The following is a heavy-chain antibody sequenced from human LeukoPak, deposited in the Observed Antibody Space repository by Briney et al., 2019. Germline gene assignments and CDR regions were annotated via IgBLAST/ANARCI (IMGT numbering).Heavy chain of an antibody. V-gene: IGHV4-34*01. D-gene: IGHD5-18*01. Sequence: SETLSLTCAVYGGTFSGYYWSWIRQPPGKGLEWIGEINHSGNTNYNPSLKSRVTISIDRSKNQFSLKLSSVTAADTAVYYCAREILAASYGFFRTGTWFDPWGQGTLVTVSS. CDR1: GGTFSGYY. J-gene: IGHJ5*02. CDR2: INHSGNT. CDR3: AREILAASYGFFRTGTWFDP.